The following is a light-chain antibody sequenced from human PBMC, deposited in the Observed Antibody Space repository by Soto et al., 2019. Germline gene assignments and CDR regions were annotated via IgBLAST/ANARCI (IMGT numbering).Light chain of an antibody. V-gene: IGLV2-14*01. CDR1: SSDIGAYNY. CDR2: DVS. CDR3: ASYTAYNPLVV. J-gene: IGLJ2*01. Sequence: QSALTQPASVSGSPGQSIAISCTGTSSDIGAYNYVSWYQHHPGKAPKLIIYDVSSRPSGVSNRFSGSKSGNASSLTISGLQADDEADYFCASYTAYNPLVVFGGGTK.